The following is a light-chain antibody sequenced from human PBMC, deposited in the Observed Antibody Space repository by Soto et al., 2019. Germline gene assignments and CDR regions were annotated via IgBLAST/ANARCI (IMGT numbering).Light chain of an antibody. CDR1: QTVSSTY. Sequence: IVLTQSPGTLSLSPGGRATLSCRASQTVSSTYLAWYQQKPGQAPRLLIYGASNRATGIPDRFSGSGSGTDFTLTINGLEPEDFAVYYCQQYGSSSTFGQGTKLEIK. CDR2: GAS. V-gene: IGKV3-20*01. J-gene: IGKJ2*01. CDR3: QQYGSSST.